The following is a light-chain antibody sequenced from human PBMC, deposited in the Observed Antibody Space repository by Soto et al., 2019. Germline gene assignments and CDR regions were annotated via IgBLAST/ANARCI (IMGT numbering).Light chain of an antibody. V-gene: IGLV2-14*01. Sequence: QSALTQPASVSGSPGQSITLSCTGTSSDVGGYNCVSWYQQYPGKAPKLMIHDVTNRTSGVSNRFSGSKSGNTASLTISGLQAEDESDYYCSSYTITSCHVFGTGTKLTVL. J-gene: IGLJ1*01. CDR2: DVT. CDR1: SSDVGGYNC. CDR3: SSYTITSCHV.